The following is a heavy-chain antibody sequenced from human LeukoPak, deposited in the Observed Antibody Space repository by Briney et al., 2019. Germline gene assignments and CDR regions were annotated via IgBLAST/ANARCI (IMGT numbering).Heavy chain of an antibody. CDR2: ISTYNANT. J-gene: IGHJ5*02. CDR1: GYTFTSHA. V-gene: IGHV1-18*01. D-gene: IGHD1-26*01. CDR3: ARDLAGIVGVTAWFDP. Sequence: ASVKVSCKASGYTFTSHAISWMRQAPAQGLEWMGWISTYNANTNYAQKLQGRVTMTTDTSTNTVYMELRSLRFDDTAVYYCARDLAGIVGVTAWFDPWGQGTLVTVSS.